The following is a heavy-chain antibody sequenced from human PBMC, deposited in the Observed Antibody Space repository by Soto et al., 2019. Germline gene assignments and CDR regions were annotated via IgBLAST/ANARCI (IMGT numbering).Heavy chain of an antibody. D-gene: IGHD2-2*01. CDR1: GFTFSSYA. V-gene: IGHV3-23*01. Sequence: PGGSLRLSCAASGFTFSSYAMSWVRQAPGKGLEWVSAISGSSGSTYYADSVKGRFTISRDNSKNTLYLQMNSLRVEDTAVYYCAKDPPWTVGPLAMDVWGQGTTVTV. J-gene: IGHJ6*02. CDR3: AKDPPWTVGPLAMDV. CDR2: ISGSSGST.